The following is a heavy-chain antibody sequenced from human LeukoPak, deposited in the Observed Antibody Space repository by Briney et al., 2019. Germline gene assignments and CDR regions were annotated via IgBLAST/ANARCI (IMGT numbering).Heavy chain of an antibody. Sequence: SETLSLTCAVYGGSFSGYYWSWISQPPGKGLEWIGEINHSGSTNYNPSLKSRVTISVDTSKNQFSLELSSVTAADTAVYYCARDLYGDWGGGDYWGQGTLVTVSS. CDR2: INHSGST. V-gene: IGHV4-34*01. J-gene: IGHJ4*02. D-gene: IGHD4-17*01. CDR3: ARDLYGDWGGGDY. CDR1: GGSFSGYY.